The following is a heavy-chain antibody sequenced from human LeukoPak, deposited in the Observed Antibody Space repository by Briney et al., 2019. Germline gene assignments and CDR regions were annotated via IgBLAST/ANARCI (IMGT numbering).Heavy chain of an antibody. V-gene: IGHV4-4*07. CDR3: ARDRYYYDSSGYPFDY. J-gene: IGHJ4*02. CDR2: IHTSGST. Sequence: SETLSLTCTVSGGSISSYYWSWIRQPAGKGLEWIGRIHTSGSTNYNPSLKSRVTTSGDTSKNQFSLKLSSVTAADTAVYYCARDRYYYDSSGYPFDYWGQGTLVTVSS. CDR1: GGSISSYY. D-gene: IGHD3-22*01.